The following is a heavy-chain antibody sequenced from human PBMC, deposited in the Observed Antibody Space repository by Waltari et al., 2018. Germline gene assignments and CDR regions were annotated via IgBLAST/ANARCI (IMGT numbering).Heavy chain of an antibody. V-gene: IGHV3-30*02. CDR3: ARALDY. CDR2: ILYDGRNN. CDR1: GFTFRSYG. J-gene: IGHJ4*02. Sequence: QVQRVESGGGVVQPGGSLRLACAASGFTFRSYGMHWVGQAPGKGLEWVAVILYDGRNNYYADSVKCRLNISRENSKSTLYLQMNSRRAEDTAVYYCARALDYWGQGTLVTVSS.